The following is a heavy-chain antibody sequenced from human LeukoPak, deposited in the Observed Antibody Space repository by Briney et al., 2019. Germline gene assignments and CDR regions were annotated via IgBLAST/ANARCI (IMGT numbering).Heavy chain of an antibody. D-gene: IGHD2-21*02. CDR2: INLYSGGT. CDR3: ARVAGGDWYYFDF. J-gene: IGHJ4*02. Sequence: ASVKVSCKAFGYNFTVYYMHWVRQAPGQGLEWMGWINLYSGGTHYAQKLQGRVTMTMDTSINAAYMELSRLGSDDTAVYYCARVAGGDWYYFDFWGQGSLVTVSS. CDR1: GYNFTVYY. V-gene: IGHV1-2*02.